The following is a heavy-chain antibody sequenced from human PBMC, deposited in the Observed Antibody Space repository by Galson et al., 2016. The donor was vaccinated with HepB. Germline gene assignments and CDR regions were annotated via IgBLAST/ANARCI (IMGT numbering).Heavy chain of an antibody. V-gene: IGHV3-23*01. CDR2: FSDTGGGT. Sequence: LRLSCAASGFTFSSCEMKWVRQAPGKGLEWVSVFSDTGGGTFYADSVKGRFTISRDNSKNTLYLQMDSLRVEDTALYYCARDKFYPNDVFDVWGQGIMVTVSS. J-gene: IGHJ3*01. CDR3: ARDKFYPNDVFDV. D-gene: IGHD2/OR15-2a*01. CDR1: GFTFSSCE.